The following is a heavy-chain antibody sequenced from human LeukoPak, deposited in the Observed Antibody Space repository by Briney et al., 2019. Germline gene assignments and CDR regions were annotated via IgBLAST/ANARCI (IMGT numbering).Heavy chain of an antibody. J-gene: IGHJ4*02. V-gene: IGHV1-18*01. Sequence: GASVKVSCKASGYTFNNYFISWVRQAPGQGLAWVGWISPLSHTTHYAEKVQGRVTMTTDTSTTTVYMELRSLRSDDTAVYFCARGQSMYYWGQGTSFTVSS. CDR2: ISPLSHTT. CDR1: GYTFNNYF. D-gene: IGHD2-8*01. CDR3: ARGQSMYY.